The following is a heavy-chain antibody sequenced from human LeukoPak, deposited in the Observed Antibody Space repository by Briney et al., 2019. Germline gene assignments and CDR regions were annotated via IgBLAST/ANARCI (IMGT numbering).Heavy chain of an antibody. CDR1: GFTFSRYS. D-gene: IGHD2-21*02. CDR2: IKRDGSEI. CDR3: ARVCGDWPKYYFHC. J-gene: IGHJ4*02. Sequence: PGGSLRLSCAASGFTFSRYSMNWVRQAPGKGLEWLANIKRDGSEIYYLDSVKGRFTISRDNAKNSLYLQMNSLRADDTALYYWARVCGDWPKYYFHCWGQGPLVTVSS. V-gene: IGHV3-7*01.